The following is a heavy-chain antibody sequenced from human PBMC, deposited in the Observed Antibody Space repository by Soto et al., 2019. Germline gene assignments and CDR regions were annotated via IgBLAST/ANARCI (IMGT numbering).Heavy chain of an antibody. CDR2: ISYSGST. V-gene: IGHV4-59*01. CDR3: AGSSPGVPYYYLDV. Sequence: SETLSLTCTVSGGSISDYYCNWVRQPPGKGLEWIGYISYSGSTTYSPSLRSRVTMSMDTSKNQFSLSLGSVTAADTAVYFCAGSSPGVPYYYLDVWGRGTTVTVSS. D-gene: IGHD3-10*01. CDR1: GGSISDYY. J-gene: IGHJ6*03.